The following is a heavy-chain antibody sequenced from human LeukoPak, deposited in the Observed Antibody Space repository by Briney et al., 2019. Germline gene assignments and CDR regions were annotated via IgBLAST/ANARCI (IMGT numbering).Heavy chain of an antibody. J-gene: IGHJ4*02. CDR1: GFTFSSWP. CDR2: ISGDGGST. Sequence: PGGSLRLSCAASGFTFSSWPMSWVRQAPGKGLEWVSAISGDGGSTDYADSVRGRFTISRDNSKNTLYLQMNSQRAEDTAVYYCAKIKGEHRGHFDYWGQGTLVTVSS. D-gene: IGHD3-16*01. V-gene: IGHV3-23*01. CDR3: AKIKGEHRGHFDY.